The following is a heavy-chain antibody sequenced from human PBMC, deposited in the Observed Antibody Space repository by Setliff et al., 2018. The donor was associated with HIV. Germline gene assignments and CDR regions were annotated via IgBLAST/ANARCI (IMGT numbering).Heavy chain of an antibody. V-gene: IGHV1-24*01. J-gene: IGHJ1*01. CDR2: FDPEDGET. D-gene: IGHD6-13*01. Sequence: ASVKVSCKISGYTLTELSIHWVRQAPGKGLEWMANFDPEDGETFYAQKFQGRLTMTEDTSTDTAYMELSSLKSDDTAMYYCATDPGYSSTWYSESFQHWGQGTEVTVSS. CDR1: GYTLTELS. CDR3: ATDPGYSSTWYSESFQH.